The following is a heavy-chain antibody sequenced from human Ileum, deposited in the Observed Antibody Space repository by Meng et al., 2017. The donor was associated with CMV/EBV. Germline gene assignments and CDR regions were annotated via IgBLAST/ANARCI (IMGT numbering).Heavy chain of an antibody. J-gene: IGHJ6*02. D-gene: IGHD1-14*01. CDR2: MNPSGGNP. CDR1: NILNSHY. V-gene: IGHV1-46*02. CDR3: ARSAITPTPPDCALDV. Sequence: NILNSHYIHWVRQAPGQGLEWVGIMNPSGGNPTYAHKFRGRVTMTADTSTTTVYMELSSLRSDDTAVYYCARSAITPTPPDCALDVWGPGTTVTVSS.